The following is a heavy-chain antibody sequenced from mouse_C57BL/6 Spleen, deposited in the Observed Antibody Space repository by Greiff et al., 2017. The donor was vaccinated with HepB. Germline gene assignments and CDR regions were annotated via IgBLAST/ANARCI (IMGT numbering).Heavy chain of an antibody. Sequence: QVQLQQSGAELARPGASVKLSCKASGYTFTSYGISWVKQRTGQGLEWIGEIYPRSGNTYYNEKFKGKATLTADKSSSTAYMELRSLTSADSAVYFCARSTMITTGDSWFAYWGQGTLVTVSA. CDR3: ARSTMITTGDSWFAY. CDR1: GYTFTSYG. CDR2: IYPRSGNT. D-gene: IGHD2-4*01. V-gene: IGHV1-81*01. J-gene: IGHJ3*01.